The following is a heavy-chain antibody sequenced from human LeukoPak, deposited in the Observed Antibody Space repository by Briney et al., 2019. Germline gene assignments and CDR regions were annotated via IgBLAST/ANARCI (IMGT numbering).Heavy chain of an antibody. V-gene: IGHV1-24*01. D-gene: IGHD3-16*02. J-gene: IGHJ4*02. CDR2: FDPEDGET. Sequence: ASVKVSCKVSGYTLTELSMHWVRQAPGEGLEWMGGFDPEDGETIYAQKFQGRVTMTEDTSTDTAYMELSSLRSEDTAVYYCATYDYVWGSYRPSFDYWGQGTLVTVSS. CDR3: ATYDYVWGSYRPSFDY. CDR1: GYTLTELS.